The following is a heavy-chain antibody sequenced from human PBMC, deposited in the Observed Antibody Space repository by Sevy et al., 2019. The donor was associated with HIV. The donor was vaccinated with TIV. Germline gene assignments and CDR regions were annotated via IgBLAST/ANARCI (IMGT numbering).Heavy chain of an antibody. J-gene: IGHJ6*02. D-gene: IGHD3-10*01. CDR3: ARAVVSPNTEPMVRGVIAWYYGMDV. CDR1: GGSISSGDYY. Sequence: SETLSLTCTVSGGSISSGDYYWSWIRQPPGKGLEWIGYIYYSGSTYYNPSLKSRVTISVDTSKNQFSLKLSSVTAADTAVYYCARAVVSPNTEPMVRGVIAWYYGMDVWGQGTTVTVSS. V-gene: IGHV4-30-4*01. CDR2: IYYSGST.